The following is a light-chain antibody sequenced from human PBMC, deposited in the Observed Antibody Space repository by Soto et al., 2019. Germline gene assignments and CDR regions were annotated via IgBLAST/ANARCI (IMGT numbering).Light chain of an antibody. CDR1: QDIRSW. CDR2: DAS. V-gene: IGKV1-33*01. CDR3: QQYENLPT. Sequence: DIQMTQSPSYVSASVGDRVSITCRVSQDIRSWLAWYQQKPGRAPKLLIYDASNLEAGVPSRFRGSGSGTDFTFTISRLQPEDIATYYCQQYENLPTFGQGTRLEIK. J-gene: IGKJ5*01.